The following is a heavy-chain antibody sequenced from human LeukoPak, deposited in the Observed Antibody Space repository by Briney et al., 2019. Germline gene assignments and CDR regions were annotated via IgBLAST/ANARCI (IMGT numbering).Heavy chain of an antibody. D-gene: IGHD6-13*01. Sequence: PGRSLRLSCAASGFTFSGHSMTWVRQAPGKGLEWVANINLDGSERFYVDFVKGRFTISRDNADNSMYLQMNSLRAEDTAVYYCGRVIAGAIDYWGQGTLVTVSS. CDR1: GFTFSGHS. V-gene: IGHV3-7*01. CDR2: INLDGSER. CDR3: GRVIAGAIDY. J-gene: IGHJ4*02.